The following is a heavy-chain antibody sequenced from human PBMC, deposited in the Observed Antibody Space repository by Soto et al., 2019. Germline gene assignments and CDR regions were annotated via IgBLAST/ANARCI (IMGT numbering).Heavy chain of an antibody. Sequence: ETRSRSATLSGFSISISGYCWGWIREPPGKGLEWIGSIYYSGSTYYNPSLKSRVTISVDTSKNQFSLKLSSVTAADTAVYYCARHTLIFGVVIPNWFDPWGQGTLVNGSS. CDR3: ARHTLIFGVVIPNWFDP. J-gene: IGHJ5*02. D-gene: IGHD3-3*01. CDR1: GFSISISGYC. V-gene: IGHV4-39*01. CDR2: IYYSGST.